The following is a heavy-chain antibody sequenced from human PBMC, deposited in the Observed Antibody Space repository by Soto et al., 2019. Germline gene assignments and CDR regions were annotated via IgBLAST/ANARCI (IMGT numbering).Heavy chain of an antibody. J-gene: IGHJ6*02. D-gene: IGHD4-4*01. CDR3: VKPPVITASYYYYDMDV. Sequence: GGSLRLSCAASGFTFSTYPMSWVRQAPGRGLEWVSGISGSGISTYYTDSVKGRFTISRDNSKNTVFLQMNSLRDEDTAVYYCVKPPVITASYYYYDMDVWGQGTTVTVSS. V-gene: IGHV3-23*01. CDR1: GFTFSTYP. CDR2: ISGSGIST.